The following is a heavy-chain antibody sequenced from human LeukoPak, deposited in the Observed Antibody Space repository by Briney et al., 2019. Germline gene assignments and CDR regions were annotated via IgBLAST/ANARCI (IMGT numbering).Heavy chain of an antibody. CDR3: VRGGESTWS. J-gene: IGHJ5*02. Sequence: PGGSLRLSCAASGFTFSSYSMNWVRQAPGKGLEWVSYISRSSNPIYYADSVKGRFTVSRDNAKNSLYLQMNSLRAEDTAVYYCVRGGESTWSWGQGTLVTVSS. V-gene: IGHV3-48*01. CDR2: ISRSSNPI. D-gene: IGHD2-15*01. CDR1: GFTFSSYS.